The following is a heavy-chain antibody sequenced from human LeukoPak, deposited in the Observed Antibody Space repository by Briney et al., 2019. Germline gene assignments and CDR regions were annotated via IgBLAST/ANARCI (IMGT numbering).Heavy chain of an antibody. Sequence: SETLSLTCTVSGGSISDNYWSWIRQPPGKGLEWIGYIYSSGGTSYNLSLKSRVTIPEDTSKNQFSLRLTSVTAADTAVYYCARVKESRYDFFDYWGQGTLVTVSS. CDR2: IYSSGGT. CDR1: GGSISDNY. D-gene: IGHD3-3*01. CDR3: ARVKESRYDFFDY. V-gene: IGHV4-4*09. J-gene: IGHJ4*02.